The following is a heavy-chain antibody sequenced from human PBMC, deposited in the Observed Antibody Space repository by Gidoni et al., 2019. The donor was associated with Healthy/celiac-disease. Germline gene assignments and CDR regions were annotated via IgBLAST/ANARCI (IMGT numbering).Heavy chain of an antibody. CDR1: GFTFSSYG. Sequence: QVQLVASGGGVVQPGWSLRLPCAASGFTFSSYGMHWVRQAPGKGLEWVAVISNDGSNKYYADSVKGRFTISRDNSKNTLYLQMNSLRAEDTAVYYCAKDFLRYLAVASPFDYWGQGTLVTVSS. J-gene: IGHJ4*02. CDR2: ISNDGSNK. CDR3: AKDFLRYLAVASPFDY. V-gene: IGHV3-30*18. D-gene: IGHD6-19*01.